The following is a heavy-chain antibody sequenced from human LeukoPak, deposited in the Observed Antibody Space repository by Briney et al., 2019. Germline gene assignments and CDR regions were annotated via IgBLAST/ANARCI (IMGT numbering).Heavy chain of an antibody. CDR2: ISGYKDDT. D-gene: IGHD3-22*01. CDR1: GYTFTSHG. J-gene: IGHJ3*01. V-gene: IGHV1-18*01. CDR3: AKDSFTTIVVVTNDAFDF. Sequence: GASVKVSFKTSGYTFTSHGICWVRQAPGQGLEYMGWISGYKDDTNYAQRFHSRLTMTKDTSTSTAYMELRSLTSDDTAVYCCAKDSFTTIVVVTNDAFDFWGQGTMVIVSS.